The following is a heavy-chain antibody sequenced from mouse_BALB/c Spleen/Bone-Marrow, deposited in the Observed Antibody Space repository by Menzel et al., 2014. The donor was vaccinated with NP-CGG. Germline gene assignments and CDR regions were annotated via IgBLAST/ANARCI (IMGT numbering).Heavy chain of an antibody. D-gene: IGHD2-14*01. J-gene: IGHJ4*01. CDR3: ARYYRYDYAMDY. Sequence: EVKLLESGPDLVKPSQSLSLTCTVTGYSIXSGYSWHWIRQFPGNKLEWMGYIHYSGSTNYDPSLKSRISITRDTSKNQFFLQLNSVTTEDTATYYCARYYRYDYAMDYWGQGTSVTVSS. V-gene: IGHV3-1*02. CDR1: GYSIXSGYS. CDR2: IHYSGST.